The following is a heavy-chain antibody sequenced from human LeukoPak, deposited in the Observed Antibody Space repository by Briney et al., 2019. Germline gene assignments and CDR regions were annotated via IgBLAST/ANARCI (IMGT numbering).Heavy chain of an antibody. Sequence: AASVKVSCKASGGTFSSYAISWVRQAPGQGLEWMGGIIPIFGTANYAQKFHGRVTITTDESTSTAYMELSSLISEDTAVYYCAIDSSAYYYWYFDLWGRGALVTVSS. D-gene: IGHD3-22*01. CDR2: IIPIFGTA. CDR3: AIDSSAYYYWYFDL. J-gene: IGHJ2*01. CDR1: GGTFSSYA. V-gene: IGHV1-69*05.